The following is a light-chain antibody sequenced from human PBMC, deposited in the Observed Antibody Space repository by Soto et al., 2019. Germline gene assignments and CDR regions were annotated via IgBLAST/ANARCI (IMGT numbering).Light chain of an antibody. CDR3: QSYDRSLSGSV. J-gene: IGLJ3*02. CDR2: GNT. CDR1: SSNIGAPYD. V-gene: IGLV1-40*01. Sequence: QSVLTRPPSVSGAPGQRVTISCTGSSSNIGAPYDVHWYQQHPGTAPKLLIYGNTIRPSGVPDRFSGSKSGTSASLAITGLQAEDEADYYCQSYDRSLSGSVFGGGTKLTVL.